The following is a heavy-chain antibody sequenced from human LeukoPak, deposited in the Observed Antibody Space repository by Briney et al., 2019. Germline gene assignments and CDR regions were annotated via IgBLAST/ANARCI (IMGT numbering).Heavy chain of an antibody. J-gene: IGHJ4*02. V-gene: IGHV4-4*07. CDR3: AREPTSGREPTSGRPLDY. CDR2: IYSSGIN. CDR1: GGSTSGYF. Sequence: SETLSLTCTVSGGSTSGYFWSWIRQPAGKGLEWIGRIYSSGINNYNPSLKGRVTMSLDTSKNHLSLNLSFVTAADTAVYYCAREPTSGREPTSGRPLDYWGQGTLVTVSS. D-gene: IGHD5-12*01.